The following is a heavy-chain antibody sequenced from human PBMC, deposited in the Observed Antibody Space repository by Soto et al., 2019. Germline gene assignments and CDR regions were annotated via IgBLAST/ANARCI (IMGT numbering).Heavy chain of an antibody. CDR3: ATLYGSGSFEGYYYYYYGMDV. Sequence: GGSLRLSCAASGFTFSSYWMSWVRQAPGKGLEWVANIKQDGSEKYYVDSVKGRFTISRDNAKNSLYLQMNSLRAEDTAVYYCATLYGSGSFEGYYYYYYGMDVWGQGTTVTVSS. V-gene: IGHV3-7*01. D-gene: IGHD3-10*01. CDR1: GFTFSSYW. J-gene: IGHJ6*02. CDR2: IKQDGSEK.